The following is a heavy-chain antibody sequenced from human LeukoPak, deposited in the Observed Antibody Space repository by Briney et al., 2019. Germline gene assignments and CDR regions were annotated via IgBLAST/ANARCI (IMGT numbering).Heavy chain of an antibody. CDR3: ARAPPHCSSTSCYPLGMDV. CDR1: GYTFTSYY. Sequence: ASVKVSCKASGYTFTSYYMHWVRQAPGQGLEWMGIINPSGGSTNYAQKFQGRVTMTRDTSTSTVYMELSSLRSEDTAVYYCARAPPHCSSTSCYPLGMDVWGQGTTVTVSS. CDR2: INPSGGST. D-gene: IGHD2-2*01. V-gene: IGHV1-46*01. J-gene: IGHJ6*02.